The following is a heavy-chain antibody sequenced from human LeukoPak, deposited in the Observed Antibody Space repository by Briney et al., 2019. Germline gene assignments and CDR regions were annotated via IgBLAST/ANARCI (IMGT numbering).Heavy chain of an antibody. J-gene: IGHJ4*01. CDR2: ISSSSSYT. Sequence: GGSLRLSCAASGFTFSGYYMSWIRQAPGKGLEWVSYISSSSSYTYYADSVKGRFTISRDNAKNSLYLQMNSLRAEDTAVYYCARVTGDGYNPFDYWGQGTLVTVSS. V-gene: IGHV3-11*05. D-gene: IGHD5-24*01. CDR3: ARVTGDGYNPFDY. CDR1: GFTFSGYY.